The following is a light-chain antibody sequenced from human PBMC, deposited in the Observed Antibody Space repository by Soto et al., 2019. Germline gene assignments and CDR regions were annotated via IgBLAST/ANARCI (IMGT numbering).Light chain of an antibody. CDR3: QQSYSTPKT. V-gene: IGKV1-39*01. J-gene: IGKJ1*01. Sequence: DIQMTQSPSSLSASVGDRVTITCRASRSISSYLNWYQQKPGNSPKLLIFAASSLQSGVPSRFSASGSGTDFTLTISSLQPEDFATYYCQQSYSTPKTFGQGTRWIS. CDR2: AAS. CDR1: RSISSY.